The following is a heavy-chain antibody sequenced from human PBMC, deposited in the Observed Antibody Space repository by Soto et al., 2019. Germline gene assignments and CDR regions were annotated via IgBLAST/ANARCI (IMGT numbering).Heavy chain of an antibody. Sequence: LRLSCSASGFTFSDYYMSWIRQAPGKGLEWVSYISSSGSTIYYADSVKGRFTISRDNAKNSLYLQMNSLRAEDTAVYYCARARPDYYDSSGYVDYWGQGTLVTVSS. CDR3: ARARPDYYDSSGYVDY. CDR2: ISSSGSTI. V-gene: IGHV3-11*01. D-gene: IGHD3-22*01. CDR1: GFTFSDYY. J-gene: IGHJ4*02.